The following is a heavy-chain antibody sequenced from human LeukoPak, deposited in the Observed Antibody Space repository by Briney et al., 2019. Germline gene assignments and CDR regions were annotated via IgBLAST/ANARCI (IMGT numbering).Heavy chain of an antibody. V-gene: IGHV4-59*01. CDR1: GGPFSGYY. Sequence: KPSETLSLTCAVYGGPFSGYYWSWIRQPPGKGLEWIGYIYYSGSTNYNPSLKSRVTISVDTSKNQFSLKLSSVTAADTAVYYCARAGGYNQQFDYWGQGTLVTVSS. D-gene: IGHD5-24*01. CDR2: IYYSGST. J-gene: IGHJ4*02. CDR3: ARAGGYNQQFDY.